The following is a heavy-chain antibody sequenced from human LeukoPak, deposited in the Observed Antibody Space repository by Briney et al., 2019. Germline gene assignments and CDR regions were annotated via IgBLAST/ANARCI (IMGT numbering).Heavy chain of an antibody. CDR2: IYYSWST. CDR1: GGSISSSSYY. Sequence: AETLSFTCTVSGGSISSSSYYWGWIRQPPGKGLEWIGSIYYSWSTYYNPSLQSRVTISVDTSKTQFSLKLSSVTAADTAVYYCAREGTSIAAAGNWFDPWGQGTLVTVSS. D-gene: IGHD6-13*01. CDR3: AREGTSIAAAGNWFDP. V-gene: IGHV4-39*07. J-gene: IGHJ5*02.